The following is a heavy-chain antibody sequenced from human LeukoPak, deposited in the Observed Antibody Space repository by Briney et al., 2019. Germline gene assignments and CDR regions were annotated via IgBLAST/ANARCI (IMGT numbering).Heavy chain of an antibody. J-gene: IGHJ4*02. D-gene: IGHD2-2*01. Sequence: GASVTVSCTASGYSFSRYAMHWVRQAPGQRLEWMGWINPNSGGTNYAQKFQGRVTMTRDTSISTAYMELSRLRSDDTAVYYCARVPRYCSSTSCWYFDYWGQGTLVTVSS. CDR1: GYSFSRYA. CDR3: ARVPRYCSSTSCWYFDY. CDR2: INPNSGGT. V-gene: IGHV1-2*02.